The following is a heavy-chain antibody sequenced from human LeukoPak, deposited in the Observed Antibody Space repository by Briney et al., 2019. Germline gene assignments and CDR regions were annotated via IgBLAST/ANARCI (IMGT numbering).Heavy chain of an antibody. CDR3: ARGFQYSSSWYGGFDP. V-gene: IGHV4-4*07. CDR1: GFTFSGSA. CDR2: MFTSGST. J-gene: IGHJ5*02. Sequence: LSCAASGFTFSGSAIHWIRQPAGKGLEWIGRMFTSGSTNYNPSLTSRVTMSVDASKNQISLKLSSVTAADTAVYYCARGFQYSSSWYGGFDPWGQGILVTVSS. D-gene: IGHD6-13*01.